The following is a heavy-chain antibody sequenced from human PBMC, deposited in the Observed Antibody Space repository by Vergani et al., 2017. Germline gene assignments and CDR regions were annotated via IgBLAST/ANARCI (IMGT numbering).Heavy chain of an antibody. D-gene: IGHD2-2*01. CDR2: IWYDGSNK. CDR1: GFTFSSYG. Sequence: QVQLVESGGGVVQPGRSLRLSCAASGFTFSSYGMHWVRQAPGKGLEWVAVIWYDGSNKYYADSVKGRFTISRDNSKNTLYLQMNSLRAEDTAVYYCAREAYCSSISCRRGWFDPWGQGTLVTVSS. CDR3: AREAYCSSISCRRGWFDP. J-gene: IGHJ5*02. V-gene: IGHV3-33*01.